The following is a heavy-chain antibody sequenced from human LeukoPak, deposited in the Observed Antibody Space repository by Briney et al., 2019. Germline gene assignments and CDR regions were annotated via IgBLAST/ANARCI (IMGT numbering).Heavy chain of an antibody. Sequence: APVKVSCKASGGTFSSYAISWVRQAPGQGLEWMGGIIPIFGTANYAQKFQGRVTITAGKSTSTAYMELSSLRSEDTAVYYCARELVARVVVAAMRYWFDPWGQGTLVTVSS. V-gene: IGHV1-69*06. CDR1: GGTFSSYA. CDR2: IIPIFGTA. J-gene: IGHJ5*02. D-gene: IGHD2-15*01. CDR3: ARELVARVVVAAMRYWFDP.